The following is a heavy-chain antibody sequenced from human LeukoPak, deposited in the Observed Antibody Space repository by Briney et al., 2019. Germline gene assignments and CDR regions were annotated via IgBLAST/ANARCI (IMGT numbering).Heavy chain of an antibody. V-gene: IGHV3-30*18. J-gene: IGHJ6*02. CDR1: GFTFSSYD. D-gene: IGHD3-22*01. Sequence: GGSLRLSCAASGFTFSSYDMHWVRQAPGKGLEWVAVISHDGNDRYYADSVKGRFTVSRDHSKSTLYLQMNSLRAEDTAVYYCAKVMEDSAGYYGNYYYYGMDVWGQGTTVTVSS. CDR2: ISHDGNDR. CDR3: AKVMEDSAGYYGNYYYYGMDV.